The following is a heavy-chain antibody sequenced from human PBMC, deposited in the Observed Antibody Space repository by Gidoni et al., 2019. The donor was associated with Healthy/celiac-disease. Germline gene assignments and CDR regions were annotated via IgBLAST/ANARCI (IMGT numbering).Heavy chain of an antibody. CDR2: ISGSGGST. D-gene: IGHD6-13*01. V-gene: IGHV3-23*01. Sequence: EVQLLESGGGLVQPGGSLRLSCAASGFTFSSYAMSWVRQAPGKGLEWVSAISGSGGSTYYADSLKGRFTISRDNSKNTLYLQMNSLRAEDTAVYYCAKDLTKFIAAAGGGYDAFDIWGQGTMVTVSS. CDR1: GFTFSSYA. J-gene: IGHJ3*02. CDR3: AKDLTKFIAAAGGGYDAFDI.